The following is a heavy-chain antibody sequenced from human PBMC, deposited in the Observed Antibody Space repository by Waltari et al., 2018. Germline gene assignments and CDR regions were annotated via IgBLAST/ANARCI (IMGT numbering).Heavy chain of an antibody. Sequence: EVQLVESGGGLVQPGGSLRLSCAASGFTFSSYGMNWVSQAPGKGMEGVSDISRTSSTIYYADSVKGRFTISRDNAKNSLYLQMNSLRAEDTAVYYCAREEELVIDYWGQGTLVTVSS. CDR2: ISRTSSTI. J-gene: IGHJ4*02. D-gene: IGHD1-26*01. V-gene: IGHV3-48*04. CDR1: GFTFSSYG. CDR3: AREEELVIDY.